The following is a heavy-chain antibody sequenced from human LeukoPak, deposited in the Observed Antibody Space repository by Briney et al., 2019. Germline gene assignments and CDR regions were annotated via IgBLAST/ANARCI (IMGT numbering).Heavy chain of an antibody. Sequence: SETLSLTCAVSGASISGYNWWNWVRQSPGKGLEWIGESFHSGSTNYNPSLKSRVTISVDQSENHFSLNLTSVTAADTAFYYCARRTGWYWGYYFDYWGQGTLVTVSS. D-gene: IGHD6-19*01. CDR2: SFHSGST. V-gene: IGHV4-4*02. J-gene: IGHJ4*02. CDR3: ARRTGWYWGYYFDY. CDR1: GASISGYNW.